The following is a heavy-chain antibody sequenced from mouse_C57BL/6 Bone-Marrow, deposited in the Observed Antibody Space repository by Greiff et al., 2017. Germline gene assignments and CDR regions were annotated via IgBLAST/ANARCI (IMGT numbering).Heavy chain of an antibody. D-gene: IGHD2-4*01. CDR1: GYAFSSSW. Sequence: VKLQESGPELVKPGASVKISCKASGYAFSSSWMNWVKQRPGKGLEWIGRIYPGDGDTNYNGKFKGKATLTADKSSSTAYMQLSSLTSEDSAVYFCATIYYDYDVFDYWGQGTTLTVSS. CDR2: IYPGDGDT. CDR3: ATIYYDYDVFDY. V-gene: IGHV1-82*01. J-gene: IGHJ2*01.